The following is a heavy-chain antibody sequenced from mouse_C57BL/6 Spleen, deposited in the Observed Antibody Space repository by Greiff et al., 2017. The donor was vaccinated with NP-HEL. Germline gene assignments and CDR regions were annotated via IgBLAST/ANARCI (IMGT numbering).Heavy chain of an antibody. CDR3: AKTGVVAHNYAMDY. V-gene: IGHV2-5*01. D-gene: IGHD1-1*01. CDR1: GFSLTSYG. J-gene: IGHJ4*01. CDR2: IWRGGST. Sequence: VQLQESGPGLVQPSQCLSITCTVSGFSLTSYGVHWVRQSPGKGLEWLGVIWRGGSTDYNAAFMSRQSITKDNSKSQVFFKMNSLQADDTAIYYCAKTGVVAHNYAMDYWGQGTSVTVSS.